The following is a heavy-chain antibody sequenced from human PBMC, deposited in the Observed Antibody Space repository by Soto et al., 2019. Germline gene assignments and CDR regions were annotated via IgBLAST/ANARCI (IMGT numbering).Heavy chain of an antibody. CDR2: IYWNDDK. J-gene: IGHJ5*02. CDR1: GFSLSTSGVG. CDR3: AHRLISGIAAAGTNWFDP. Sequence: SGPTLVNPTQTLTLTCTFSGFSLSTSGVGVGWIRQPPGKALEWLALIYWNDDKRYSPSLKSRLTITKDTSKNQVVLTMTNMDPVDTATYYCAHRLISGIAAAGTNWFDPWGQGTLVTVSS. D-gene: IGHD6-13*01. V-gene: IGHV2-5*01.